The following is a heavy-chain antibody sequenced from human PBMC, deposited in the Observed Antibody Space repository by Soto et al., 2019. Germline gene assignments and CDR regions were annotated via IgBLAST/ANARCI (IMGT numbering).Heavy chain of an antibody. CDR1: GASINNSHW. CDR3: ARNREDGSGYSIRFDY. D-gene: IGHD3-22*01. V-gene: IGHV4-4*02. J-gene: IGHJ4*02. CDR2: IYHDEST. Sequence: QVQLQESGPRLVKPSGTLSLTCAVSGASINNSHWWSWVRQPPGKGLEWIGEIYHDESTNYNPSLXSXAXIXXDTSKNRFSLKVTSVAAADTAVYSCARNREDGSGYSIRFDYWGLGTLVTVSS.